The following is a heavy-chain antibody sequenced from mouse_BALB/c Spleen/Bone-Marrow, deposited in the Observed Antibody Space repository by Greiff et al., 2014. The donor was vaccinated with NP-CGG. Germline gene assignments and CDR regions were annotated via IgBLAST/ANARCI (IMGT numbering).Heavy chain of an antibody. V-gene: IGHV1-18*01. CDR1: GYTFTEYT. J-gene: IGHJ3*01. Sequence: EVQLQQSGPELVKPGASVKISCKTSGYTFTEYTIHWVKQSHGRSLEWIGNINPNIGGTTYNQKFKGKATLTVDMSSSTAYMDLRSLTSEDSAVYYCARGRFAYWGQGTLVTVSA. CDR3: ARGRFAY. CDR2: INPNIGGT.